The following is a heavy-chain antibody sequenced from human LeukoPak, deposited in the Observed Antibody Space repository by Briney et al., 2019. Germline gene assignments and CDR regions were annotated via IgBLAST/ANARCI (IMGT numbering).Heavy chain of an antibody. Sequence: GGSLRLSCAASGFTFSSFAMSWVRQAPGKGLEWVSAISGGGSNTYSADSVKGRFTISRDNSKNTLYLQMNSLRAEDTAVYYCAKESYSSSVDYWGQGTLVTVSS. CDR2: ISGGGSNT. J-gene: IGHJ4*02. CDR1: GFTFSSFA. CDR3: AKESYSSSVDY. D-gene: IGHD6-13*01. V-gene: IGHV3-23*01.